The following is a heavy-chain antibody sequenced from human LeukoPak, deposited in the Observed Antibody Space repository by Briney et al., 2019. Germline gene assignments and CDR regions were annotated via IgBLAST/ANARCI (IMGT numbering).Heavy chain of an antibody. CDR3: AREGTGYSYGYYYFDY. CDR2: ISYDGSNQ. Sequence: GGSLRLSCAASGFTFSSYGMHWVRQAPGKGLEWVAVISYDGSNQYYADSVKGRFTISRDNSKNTLYLQMNSLRAEDTAVYYCAREGTGYSYGYYYFDYWGQGTLVTVSS. D-gene: IGHD5-18*01. CDR1: GFTFSSYG. J-gene: IGHJ4*02. V-gene: IGHV3-30*03.